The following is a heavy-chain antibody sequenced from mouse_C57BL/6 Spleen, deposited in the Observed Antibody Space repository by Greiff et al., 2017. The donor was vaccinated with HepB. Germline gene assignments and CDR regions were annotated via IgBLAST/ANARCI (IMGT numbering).Heavy chain of an antibody. CDR2: IDPSDSYT. Sequence: VQLQQPGAELVRPGTSVKLSCKASGYTFTSYWMHWVKQRPGQGLEWIGVIDPSDSYTNYNQKFKGKATLTVDTSSSTAYMQLSSLTSEDSAVYYCARFPGLYFDYWGQGTTLTVSS. CDR3: ARFPGLYFDY. D-gene: IGHD3-3*01. CDR1: GYTFTSYW. V-gene: IGHV1-59*01. J-gene: IGHJ2*01.